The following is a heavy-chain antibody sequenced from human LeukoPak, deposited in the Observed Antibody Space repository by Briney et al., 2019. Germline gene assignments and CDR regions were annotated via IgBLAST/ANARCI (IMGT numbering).Heavy chain of an antibody. J-gene: IGHJ4*02. V-gene: IGHV4-34*01. Sequence: SETLSLTCAVSGGSFSGYYWSWIRQPPGKGLEWIGEINHSGSPNYNPSLKSRLTISEDMSTRQVSLKLSSVTAADTAVCYCARISPIAAAGTPYFDSWGQGTLVTVSS. D-gene: IGHD6-13*01. CDR3: ARISPIAAAGTPYFDS. CDR1: GGSFSGYY. CDR2: INHSGSP.